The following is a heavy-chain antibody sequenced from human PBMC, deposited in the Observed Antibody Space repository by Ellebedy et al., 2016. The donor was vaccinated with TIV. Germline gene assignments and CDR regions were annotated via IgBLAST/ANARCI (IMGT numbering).Heavy chain of an antibody. Sequence: MPSETLSLTCTVSGGSISSYHWSSSYYWSWIRQPPGKVLEWIGYIYYTGSTNYNPSLKSRVTISVDTSKNQFSLKLSSVTAADTAVYYCASGPNQYYFDYWGQGTLVTVSS. J-gene: IGHJ4*02. V-gene: IGHV4-61*01. D-gene: IGHD1-14*01. CDR1: GGSISSYHWSSSYY. CDR2: IYYTGST. CDR3: ASGPNQYYFDY.